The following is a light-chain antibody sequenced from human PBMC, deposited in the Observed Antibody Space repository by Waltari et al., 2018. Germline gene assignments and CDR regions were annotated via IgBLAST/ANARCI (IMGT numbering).Light chain of an antibody. CDR1: QDISKY. V-gene: IGKV1-33*01. J-gene: IGKJ3*01. CDR2: DVS. Sequence: ITCQASQDISKYLNWDQQKPGKAPKLLIYDVSSLKTGVPSRFSGSGSGTDFTFTISSLQPEDIATYYCQQYDNLFTFGPGTKVDIK. CDR3: QQYDNLFT.